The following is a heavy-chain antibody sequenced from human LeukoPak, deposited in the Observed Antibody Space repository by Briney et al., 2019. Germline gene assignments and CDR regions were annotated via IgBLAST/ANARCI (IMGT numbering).Heavy chain of an antibody. CDR3: ARDNSVEDTAWWFDP. Sequence: SVKVSCKASGYTFTGYYMHWVRQAPGQGLEWMGWINPNSGGTNYAQKFQGRVTMTRDTSISTAYMELSRLRSEDTAVYYCARDNSVEDTAWWFDPWGQGTLVTVSS. CDR1: GYTFTGYY. V-gene: IGHV1-2*02. CDR2: INPNSGGT. D-gene: IGHD4-23*01. J-gene: IGHJ5*02.